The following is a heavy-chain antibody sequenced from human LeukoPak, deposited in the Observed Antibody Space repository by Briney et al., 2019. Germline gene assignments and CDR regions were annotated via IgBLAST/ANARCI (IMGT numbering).Heavy chain of an antibody. CDR3: ARSKAGYYDSSGRDAFDI. Sequence: PSETLSLTCTVSGGSISSGGYYWSWIRQHPGKGLEWIGYIYYSGSTYYNPSLKSRVTISVDTSRNQFSLKLSSVTAADTAVYYCARSKAGYYDSSGRDAFDIWGQGTMVTVSS. CDR1: GGSISSGGYY. V-gene: IGHV4-31*03. CDR2: IYYSGST. J-gene: IGHJ3*02. D-gene: IGHD3-22*01.